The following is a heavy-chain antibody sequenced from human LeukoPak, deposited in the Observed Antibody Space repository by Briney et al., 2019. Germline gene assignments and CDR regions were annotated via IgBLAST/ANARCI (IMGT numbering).Heavy chain of an antibody. D-gene: IGHD3-9*01. CDR2: IHYSGST. J-gene: IGHJ4*02. Sequence: SETLSLTCTVSDGYISDYYWGWIRQPPGKGLAWIGHIHYSGSTDYNPSLKSRVTISLDTSKKQFSVKLSSVTAADTAVYYCVRVDMAYYDILTGYFDSWGQGTLVTVSS. CDR1: DGYISDYY. V-gene: IGHV4-59*01. CDR3: VRVDMAYYDILTGYFDS.